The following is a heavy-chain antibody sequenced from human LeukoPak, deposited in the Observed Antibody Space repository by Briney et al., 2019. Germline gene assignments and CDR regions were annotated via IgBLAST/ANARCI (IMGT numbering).Heavy chain of an antibody. D-gene: IGHD2-21*02. CDR1: GFTFSSYG. J-gene: IGHJ3*02. V-gene: IGHV3-30*18. CDR3: AKDKWYCGGDCYIWAPDAFDI. CDR2: ISYDGSNK. Sequence: GGALRLSCAASGFTFSSYGMHWVRQAPGKGLEWVAVISYDGSNKYYADSVKGRFTISRDNSKNTLYLQMNSLRAEDTAVYYCAKDKWYCGGDCYIWAPDAFDIWGQGTMVTVSS.